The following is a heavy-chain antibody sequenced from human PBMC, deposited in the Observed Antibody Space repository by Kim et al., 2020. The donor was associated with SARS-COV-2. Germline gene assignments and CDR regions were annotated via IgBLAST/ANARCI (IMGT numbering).Heavy chain of an antibody. CDR1: GFTFSSYG. J-gene: IGHJ6*01. CDR2: ISYDGSNK. CDR3: ASYGSGSYYNSLDYYYV. V-gene: IGHV3-30*03. D-gene: IGHD3-10*01. Sequence: GGSLRLSCAASGFTFSSYGMHWVRQAPGKGLEWVAVISYDGSNKYYADSVKGRFTISRDNSKNTLYLQMNSLRAEDTAAYYWASYGSGSYYNSLDYYYV.